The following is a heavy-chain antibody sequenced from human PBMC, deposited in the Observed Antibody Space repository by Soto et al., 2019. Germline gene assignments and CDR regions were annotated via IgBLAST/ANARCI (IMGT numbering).Heavy chain of an antibody. CDR2: ISYDGGNK. V-gene: IGHV3-30*18. CDR1: GSTFSSYG. Sequence: QVHLVESGGGVVQPGTSLRLSCAASGSTFSSYGMHWVRQAPGKGLGWVAAISYDGGNKYYADSVKGRFTISRDNSKNTLYLQMNSLRAEDTAVYYCAKDEGYGGNSWYFDLWGRGTLVTVSS. J-gene: IGHJ2*01. CDR3: AKDEGYGGNSWYFDL. D-gene: IGHD2-21*02.